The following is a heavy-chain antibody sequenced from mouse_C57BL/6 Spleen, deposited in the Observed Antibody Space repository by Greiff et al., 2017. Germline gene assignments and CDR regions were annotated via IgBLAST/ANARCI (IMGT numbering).Heavy chain of an antibody. CDR1: GYAFSSSW. J-gene: IGHJ4*01. Sequence: VQLVESGPELVKPGASVKISCKASGYAFSSSWMNWVKQRPGKGLEWIGRIYPGDGDTNYNGKFKGKATLTADKSSSTAYMQLSSLTSEDSAVYFCARGALLRGAMDYWGQGTSVTVSS. CDR3: ARGALLRGAMDY. CDR2: IYPGDGDT. D-gene: IGHD1-2*01. V-gene: IGHV1-82*01.